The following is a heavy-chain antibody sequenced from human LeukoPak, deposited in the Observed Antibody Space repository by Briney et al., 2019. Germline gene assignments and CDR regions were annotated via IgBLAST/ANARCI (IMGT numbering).Heavy chain of an antibody. Sequence: ASVKVSCKASGGTFSSYAISWVRQAPGQGLEWMGGIIPIFGTANYAQKFQGRVTITTDESTSTAYMELSSLRSEDTAVYYCAVGIAAADSYYFDYWGQGTLVTVSS. J-gene: IGHJ4*02. CDR1: GGTFSSYA. CDR3: AVGIAAADSYYFDY. V-gene: IGHV1-69*05. D-gene: IGHD6-13*01. CDR2: IIPIFGTA.